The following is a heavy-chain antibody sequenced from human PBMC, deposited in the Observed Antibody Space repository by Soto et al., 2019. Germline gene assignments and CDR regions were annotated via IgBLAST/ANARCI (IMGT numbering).Heavy chain of an antibody. V-gene: IGHV1-18*04. CDR1: GYTFISYG. D-gene: IGHD3-10*01. CDR2: ISAYNGNT. Sequence: QVQLVQSGAEVKKPGASVKVSCKASGYTFISYGISWVRQAPGQGLEWMGWISAYNGNTNYAQKVQGRVTITTDTSTSTAYMELKSLRSADTAVYYCARDFVPGRMVRGVSAFDIWGQGTMVTVSS. CDR3: ARDFVPGRMVRGVSAFDI. J-gene: IGHJ3*02.